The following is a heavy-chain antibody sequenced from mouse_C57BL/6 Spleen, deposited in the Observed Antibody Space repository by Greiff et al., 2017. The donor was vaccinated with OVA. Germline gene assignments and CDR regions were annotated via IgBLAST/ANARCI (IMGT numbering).Heavy chain of an antibody. CDR2: IYPGSGNT. D-gene: IGHD2-5*01. V-gene: IGHV1-66*01. J-gene: IGHJ4*01. Sequence: VHLVESGPELVKPGASVKISCKASGYSFTSYYIHWVKQRPGQGLEWIGWIYPGSGNTKYNEKFKGKATLTADTSSSTAYMQLSSLTSEDSAVYYCARLGYSNYDAMDYWGQGTSVTVSS. CDR3: ARLGYSNYDAMDY. CDR1: GYSFTSYY.